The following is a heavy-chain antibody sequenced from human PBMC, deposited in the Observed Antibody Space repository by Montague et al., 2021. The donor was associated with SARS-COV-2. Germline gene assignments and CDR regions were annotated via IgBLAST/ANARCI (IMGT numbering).Heavy chain of an antibody. V-gene: IGHV4-4*07. Sequence: SETLSLTCTVSGSISGYYCTCIRQSAGKGLEWIGRISSSGGIDYNASLKSRVTMLLDTSKIQLSLKLSSVTAADTAVYYCARQYIGYNRRFDYWGQGALVTVSP. CDR1: GSISGYY. CDR3: ARQYIGYNRRFDY. D-gene: IGHD5-12*01. J-gene: IGHJ4*02. CDR2: ISSSGGI.